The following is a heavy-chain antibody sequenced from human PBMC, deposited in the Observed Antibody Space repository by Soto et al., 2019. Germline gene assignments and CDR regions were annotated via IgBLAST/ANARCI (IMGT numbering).Heavy chain of an antibody. Sequence: PGGSLRLSCASSGFTFSSYSMNCFRQAPGKGLEWVSYISSSSSTIYYADSVKGRFTISRDNAKNSVYLQMNSLRAEDTAVYYCARDLEVGTYLYFFDYWGQGSQVTVSS. CDR3: ARDLEVGTYLYFFDY. J-gene: IGHJ4*02. CDR1: GFTFSSYS. CDR2: ISSSSSTI. D-gene: IGHD1-26*01. V-gene: IGHV3-48*04.